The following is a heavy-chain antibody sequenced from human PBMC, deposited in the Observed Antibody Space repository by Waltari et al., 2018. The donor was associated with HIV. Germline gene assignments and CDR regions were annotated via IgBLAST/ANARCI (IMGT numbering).Heavy chain of an antibody. V-gene: IGHV4-39*01. CDR3: AGHGAGDNNSWKLDH. D-gene: IGHD3-10*01. Sequence: QLLLQESGPGLVTPSGTLSLTCTSSGGSIRSPTNYWCWTRQSPGKGREWFGNIHYIGNPCYLPALRSRLTIFVDTSKNQFCLMRTSVTAADSAVYYCAGHGAGDNNSWKLDHWGQGTLVTGSS. J-gene: IGHJ4*02. CDR1: GGSIRSPTNY. CDR2: IHYIGNP.